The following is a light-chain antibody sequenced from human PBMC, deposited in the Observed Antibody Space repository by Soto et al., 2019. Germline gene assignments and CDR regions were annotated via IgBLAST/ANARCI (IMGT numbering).Light chain of an antibody. V-gene: IGKV3-20*01. CDR2: DAS. CDR3: QQYGSSPLFT. CDR1: QSVSSSY. Sequence: EIVLTQSPGTLSLSPGERATLSCRASQSVSSSYLAWYQQKPGQAPRLLIYDASSRATGIPDRFSGSGSGTDFTLTISRLEPEDFAAYYCQQYGSSPLFTFGPGTKVDIK. J-gene: IGKJ3*01.